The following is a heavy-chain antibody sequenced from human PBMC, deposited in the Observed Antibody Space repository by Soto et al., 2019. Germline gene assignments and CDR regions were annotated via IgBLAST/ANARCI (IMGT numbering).Heavy chain of an antibody. J-gene: IGHJ6*02. D-gene: IGHD6-19*01. CDR2: IYTSASI. V-gene: IGHV4-4*07. CDR3: ARDREAGYNFYYGMDV. CDR1: GADINTYS. Sequence: SSETLSLTCSVSGADINTYSWTWIRQPAGKGLEWIGRIYTSASINYNPSLKGRVTLSVDTSTNQVSLRLASVTAADTAIYYCARDREAGYNFYYGMDVWGQGTTVTVSS.